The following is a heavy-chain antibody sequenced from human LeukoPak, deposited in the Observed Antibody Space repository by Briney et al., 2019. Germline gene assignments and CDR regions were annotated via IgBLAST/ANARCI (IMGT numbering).Heavy chain of an antibody. V-gene: IGHV3-23*01. D-gene: IGHD3-10*01. J-gene: IGHJ6*03. CDR1: GFSFRRYA. CDR3: ARVGSGSYFDYYYYMDV. CDR2: IGGHGYSTTNGSGDST. Sequence: PGGSLRLSCTASGFSFRRYAMTWVRQAPGKGLEWVSAIGGHGYSTTNGSGDSTFHAASVKGRFSISRDNSENTLYLQMNSLRAEDTAIYYCARVGSGSYFDYYYYMDVWGKGTTVTVSS.